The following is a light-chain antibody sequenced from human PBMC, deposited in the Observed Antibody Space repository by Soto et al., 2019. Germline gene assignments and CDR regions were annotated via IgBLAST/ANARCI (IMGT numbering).Light chain of an antibody. J-gene: IGLJ1*01. CDR1: SANIGSNT. CDR3: AAWDASLHGYV. CDR2: SNN. Sequence: QSVLTQPPSASGTPGQRVTISCSGSSANIGSNTVNWYQQLPGTAPKLLIYSNNQRPSGVPDRFSGSKSGTSASLAISGLQSEDEPHYQCAAWDASLHGYVFGTWTKVTV. V-gene: IGLV1-44*01.